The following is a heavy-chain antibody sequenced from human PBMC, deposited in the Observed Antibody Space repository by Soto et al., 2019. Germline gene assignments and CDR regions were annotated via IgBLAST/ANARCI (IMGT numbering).Heavy chain of an antibody. J-gene: IGHJ4*02. CDR1: GYAFTCYE. CDR2: MNPNSGNT. D-gene: IGHD3-3*01. V-gene: IGHV1-8*01. Sequence: VRVSCKRSGYAFTCYEIKWVRQATGQGLEWMGWMNPNSGNTGYAQKFQGRVTMTRDTSISTAYMELSSLRSEDTAVYYCARVNSWSYDFWSGYYTAGSPPSDYWGQGTLVTVSS. CDR3: ARVNSWSYDFWSGYYTAGSPPSDY.